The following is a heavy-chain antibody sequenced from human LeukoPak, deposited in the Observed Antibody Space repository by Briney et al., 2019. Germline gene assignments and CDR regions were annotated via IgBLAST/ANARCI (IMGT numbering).Heavy chain of an antibody. CDR1: GYTLRQIS. D-gene: IGHD2-2*02. Sequence: ASVKVSCKVSGYTLRQISMHWVRQAPGKGLEWMGGFNAENGKTFYVQKFKGRVSMTEDTSTNTAYMELSSLRSEDTAVYYCATDPRHCTHSNRCYNYWGQGTLVSVSS. CDR2: FNAENGKT. J-gene: IGHJ4*02. CDR3: ATDPRHCTHSNRCYNY. V-gene: IGHV1-24*01.